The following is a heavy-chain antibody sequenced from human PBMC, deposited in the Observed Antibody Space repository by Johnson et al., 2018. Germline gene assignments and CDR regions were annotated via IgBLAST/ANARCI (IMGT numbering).Heavy chain of an antibody. J-gene: IGHJ4*02. V-gene: IGHV3-30*18. CDR3: AKDIFVSSRATLPTSLDY. CDR2: ISYDGSNK. Sequence: QVQLVESGGGLVKPGGSLRLSCAASGFTFSSYSMNWVRQAPGKGLEGGAVISYDGSNKYYADSVKGRFTISRDNSKNPLYLQMNSLRAEDTALYYCAKDIFVSSRATLPTSLDYWGQGTLVTVSS. CDR1: GFTFSSYS. D-gene: IGHD3-3*01.